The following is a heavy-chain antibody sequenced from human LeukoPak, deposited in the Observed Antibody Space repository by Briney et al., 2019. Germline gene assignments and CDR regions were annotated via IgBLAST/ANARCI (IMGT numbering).Heavy chain of an antibody. CDR2: IYYSGST. D-gene: IGHD2-21*02. CDR1: GGSISSGGYY. V-gene: IGHV4-31*03. Sequence: SETLSLTRTVSGGSISSGGYYWSWIRQHPGKGLEWIGYIYYSGSTYYNPSLKSRVTISVDTSKNQFSLKLSSVTAADTAVYYCARDVSCGGDCYSNWFDPWGQGTLVTVSS. CDR3: ARDVSCGGDCYSNWFDP. J-gene: IGHJ5*02.